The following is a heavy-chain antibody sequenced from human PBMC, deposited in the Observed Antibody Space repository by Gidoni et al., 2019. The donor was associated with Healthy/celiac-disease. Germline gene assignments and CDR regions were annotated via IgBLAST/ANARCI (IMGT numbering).Heavy chain of an antibody. Sequence: QVQLQESGPGLVKPSGTLSLTCAVSGGSISSSNWWRWVRQPPGKGLEWIGEIYHSGSTNYNPSLKSRVTISVDKSKNQFSLKLSSVTAADTAVYYCARGGEYSSSSTEVSVSENGMDVWGQGTTVTVSS. J-gene: IGHJ6*02. D-gene: IGHD6-6*01. V-gene: IGHV4-4*02. CDR1: GGSISSSNW. CDR2: IYHSGST. CDR3: ARGGEYSSSSTEVSVSENGMDV.